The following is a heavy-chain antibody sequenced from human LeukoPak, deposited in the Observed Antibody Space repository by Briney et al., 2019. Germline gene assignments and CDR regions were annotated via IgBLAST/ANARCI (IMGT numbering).Heavy chain of an antibody. Sequence: SQTLSLTCTVSGGSISSGSYYWSWIRQPAAKGLEWIGRIYTSGSTNYNPSLKSRVTISVDTSKNQFSLKLSSVTAADTAVYYCARDRGGYTYSHDYWGQGTLVTVSS. D-gene: IGHD5-18*01. CDR3: ARDRGGYTYSHDY. J-gene: IGHJ4*02. CDR2: IYTSGST. CDR1: GGSISSGSYY. V-gene: IGHV4-61*02.